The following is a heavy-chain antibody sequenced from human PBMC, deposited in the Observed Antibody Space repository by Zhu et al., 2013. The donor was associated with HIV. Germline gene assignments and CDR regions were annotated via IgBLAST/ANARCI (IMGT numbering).Heavy chain of an antibody. D-gene: IGHD2-2*01. CDR2: INPNSGGT. Sequence: QVQLVQSGAEVKKPGASVKVSCKASGYTFTGYYMHWVRQAPGQGLEWMGWINPNSGGTNYAQKFQGRVTMTRDTSISTAYMELSRLRSDDTAVYYCAREYGDEYQPQANWFDPWGPGNPGPPSPQ. CDR1: GYTFTGYY. J-gene: IGHJ5*02. V-gene: IGHV1-2*02. CDR3: AREYGDEYQPQANWFDP.